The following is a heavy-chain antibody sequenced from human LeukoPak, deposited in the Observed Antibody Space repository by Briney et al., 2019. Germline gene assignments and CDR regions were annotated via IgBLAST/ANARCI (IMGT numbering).Heavy chain of an antibody. CDR2: INTNTGNP. J-gene: IGHJ5*02. Sequence: ASVKVSCKASGYTFTSYAMNWVRQAPGQGLEWMGWINTNTGNPTYAQGFTGRFVFSLDTSVSTAYLQISSLKAEDTAVYYCARRPLSSSWYLRKYNWFDPWGQGTLVTVSS. D-gene: IGHD6-13*01. CDR3: ARRPLSSSWYLRKYNWFDP. CDR1: GYTFTSYA. V-gene: IGHV7-4-1*02.